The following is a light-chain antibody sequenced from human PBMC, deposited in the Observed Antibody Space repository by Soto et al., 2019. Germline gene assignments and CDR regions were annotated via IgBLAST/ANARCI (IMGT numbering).Light chain of an antibody. CDR1: SSNIGNNY. CDR2: DNN. Sequence: QSALTQPPSVSAAPGQKVTISCSGSSSNIGNNYVSWYQQLPGTAPKLLIYDNNKRPSGIPDRFSGSKSGTSATLGITGLQTGDEADYYCGTWDSSLSVVFGGGTKLTAL. J-gene: IGLJ2*01. V-gene: IGLV1-51*01. CDR3: GTWDSSLSVV.